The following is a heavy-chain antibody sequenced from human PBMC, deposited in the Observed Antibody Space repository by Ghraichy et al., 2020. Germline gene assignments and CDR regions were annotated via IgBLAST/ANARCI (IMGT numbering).Heavy chain of an antibody. CDR1: GGSISSSSYY. Sequence: SETLSLTCTVSGGSISSSSYYWGWIRQPPGKGLEWIGSIYYSGSTYYNPSLKSRVTISVDTSKNQFSLKLSSVTAADTAVYYCAGPTEPGYYYYYGMDVWGQGTTVTVSS. J-gene: IGHJ6*02. D-gene: IGHD1-14*01. CDR3: AGPTEPGYYYYYGMDV. CDR2: IYYSGST. V-gene: IGHV4-39*01.